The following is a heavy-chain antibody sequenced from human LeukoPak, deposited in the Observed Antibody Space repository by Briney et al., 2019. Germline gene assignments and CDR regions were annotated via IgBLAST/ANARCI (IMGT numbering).Heavy chain of an antibody. D-gene: IGHD5-12*01. J-gene: IGHJ2*01. Sequence: SRSLRLSCAASGFTFDDYAMHWVRQAPGKGLEWVSGISWNSGSIGYADSVKGRFTISRDNAKNSLYLQMNSLRAEDMALYYCAKGVATITSLNWYFDLWGRGTLVTVSS. CDR3: AKGVATITSLNWYFDL. V-gene: IGHV3-9*03. CDR1: GFTFDDYA. CDR2: ISWNSGSI.